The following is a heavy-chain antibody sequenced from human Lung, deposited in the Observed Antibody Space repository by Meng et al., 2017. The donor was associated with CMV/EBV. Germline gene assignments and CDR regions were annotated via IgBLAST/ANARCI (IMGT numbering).Heavy chain of an antibody. CDR3: ARGEFSWYDNWFDP. CDR2: ISSSGSTI. Sequence: GESLKISCAASGFTFSSYEMNWVRQAPGKGLEWVSYISSSGSTIYYADSVKGRFTISRDNAKKSLYLQMNSLRAEDTAVYYCARGEFSWYDNWFDPWGQGTVVTVSS. J-gene: IGHJ5*02. CDR1: GFTFSSYE. V-gene: IGHV3-48*03. D-gene: IGHD6-13*01.